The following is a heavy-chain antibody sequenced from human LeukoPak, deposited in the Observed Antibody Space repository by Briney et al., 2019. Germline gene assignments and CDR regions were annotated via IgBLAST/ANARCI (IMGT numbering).Heavy chain of an antibody. CDR1: GYTFSKSW. Sequence: GASLKISCKASGYTFSKSWIGWVRQMPGKGLEWLGMIYPGDSDTRYSPSFQGQVTISVDKSVSAAYLQWSSLKASDTAMYYCASPPTRECSSISCPLSYWGQGTLVTVPS. CDR3: ASPPTRECSSISCPLSY. V-gene: IGHV5-51*01. CDR2: IYPGDSDT. D-gene: IGHD2-2*01. J-gene: IGHJ4*02.